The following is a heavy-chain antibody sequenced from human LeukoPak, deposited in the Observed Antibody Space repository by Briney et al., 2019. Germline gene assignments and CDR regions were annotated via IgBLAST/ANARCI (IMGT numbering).Heavy chain of an antibody. CDR1: GFTFSSYG. CDR3: SKDLASDFGGALDP. V-gene: IGHV3-30*02. CDR2: ISFDGSQK. D-gene: IGHD3-10*01. Sequence: GGSLRLSCTASGFTFSSYGMHWVRQAPGKGLEWVALISFDGSQKYYADSVKGRFTFSRDNSKSTVYLQMNSLRIEDAAVYYCSKDLASDFGGALDPWGQGTLVTVSS. J-gene: IGHJ5*02.